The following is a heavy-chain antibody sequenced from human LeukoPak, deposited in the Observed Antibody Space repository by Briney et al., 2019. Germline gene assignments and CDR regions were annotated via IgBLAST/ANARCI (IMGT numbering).Heavy chain of an antibody. V-gene: IGHV3-23*01. CDR3: ARDSMIVVVTTSNY. J-gene: IGHJ4*02. Sequence: GGSPRLSCAASGFTFSSYWMSWVRQAPGKGLEWVSAISGSGGSTYYADSVKGRFTISRDNSKNTLYLQMNSLRAEDTAVYYCARDSMIVVVTTSNYWGQGTLVTVSS. CDR2: ISGSGGST. D-gene: IGHD3-22*01. CDR1: GFTFSSYW.